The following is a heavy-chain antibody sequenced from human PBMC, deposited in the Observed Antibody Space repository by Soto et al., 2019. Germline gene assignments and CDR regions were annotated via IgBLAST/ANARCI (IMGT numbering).Heavy chain of an antibody. CDR2: ISYDGSNK. CDR3: ARSGYSYGYYFDY. J-gene: IGHJ4*02. CDR1: GFTFSSYG. D-gene: IGHD5-18*01. Sequence: QVQLVESGGGVVQPGRSLRLSCAASGFTFSSYGMHWVRQAPGKGLEWVAVISYDGSNKYYADSVKGRFTISRDNSKNTLYLQMNSLRAEDTAVSYCARSGYSYGYYFDYWGQGTLVTVSS. V-gene: IGHV3-30*03.